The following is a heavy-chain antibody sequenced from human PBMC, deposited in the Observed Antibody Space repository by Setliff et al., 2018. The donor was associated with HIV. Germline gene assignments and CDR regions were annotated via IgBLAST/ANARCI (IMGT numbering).Heavy chain of an antibody. J-gene: IGHJ4*02. V-gene: IGHV1-18*01. Sequence: ASVKVSCKASGCTFNNYGISWVRQAPGQGLEWMGWINTHSGYTNYAQNVQGRVTVTMDTSTSTAYMELRSLRSDDTAMYYCARPGGSYGDYGWYLRFWGQGTLVTVSS. CDR2: INTHSGYT. CDR3: ARPGGSYGDYGWYLRF. CDR1: GCTFNNYG. D-gene: IGHD4-17*01.